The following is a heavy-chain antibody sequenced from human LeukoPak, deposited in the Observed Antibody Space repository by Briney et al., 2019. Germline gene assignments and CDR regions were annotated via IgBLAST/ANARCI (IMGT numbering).Heavy chain of an antibody. CDR2: IYYSGST. CDR3: ARRFGELYYFDY. Sequence: PSETLSLTCTVSGGSISSSSYYWGWIRQPPGKGLEWIGSIYYSGSTYYNPSLKSRVTISVDTSKNQFSLKLSSVTAADTAVYYCARRFGELYYFDYWGQGTLVTVSS. V-gene: IGHV4-39*07. J-gene: IGHJ4*02. CDR1: GGSISSSSYY. D-gene: IGHD3-10*01.